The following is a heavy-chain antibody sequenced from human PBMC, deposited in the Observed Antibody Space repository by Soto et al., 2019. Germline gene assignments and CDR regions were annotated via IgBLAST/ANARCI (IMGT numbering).Heavy chain of an antibody. CDR3: ARVVSVGWIQLWDYFDY. CDR1: GYTFTSYG. J-gene: IGHJ4*02. Sequence: QVQLVQSGAEVKKPGASVKVSCKASGYTFTSYGISWVRQAPGQGLEWMGGIIPIFGTANYAQKFQGRVTITADESTSTAYMELSSLRSEDTAVYYCARVVSVGWIQLWDYFDYWGQGTLVTVSS. D-gene: IGHD5-18*01. CDR2: IIPIFGTA. V-gene: IGHV1-69*13.